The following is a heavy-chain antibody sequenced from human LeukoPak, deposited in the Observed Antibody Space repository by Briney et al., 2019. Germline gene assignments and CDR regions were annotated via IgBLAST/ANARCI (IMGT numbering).Heavy chain of an antibody. J-gene: IGHJ4*02. CDR1: GFTFSSYA. V-gene: IGHV3-7*01. Sequence: GGSLRLSCAASGFTFSSYAMSWVRQAPGKGLEWVANIKPDGSQKYYVDSVKGRFTISRDNAKNSLYLQMNSLRAEDTAVYYCARSGEAGTFDYWGQGTLVTVSS. CDR3: ARSGEAGTFDY. D-gene: IGHD6-13*01. CDR2: IKPDGSQK.